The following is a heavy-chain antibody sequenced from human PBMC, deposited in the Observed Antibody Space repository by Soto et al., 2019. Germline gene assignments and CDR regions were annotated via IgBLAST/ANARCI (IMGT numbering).Heavy chain of an antibody. CDR3: ARGRKIDFWSVQNWFDP. J-gene: IGHJ5*02. D-gene: IGHD3-3*01. CDR1: GGSISSSSYY. Sequence: SETLSLTCTVSGGSISSSSYYWGWIRQPPGKGLEWIGSIYYSGSTYYNPSLKSRVTISVDTSKNQFSLKLSSVTAADTAVYYCARGRKIDFWSVQNWFDPWGQGTLVTVSS. V-gene: IGHV4-39*01. CDR2: IYYSGST.